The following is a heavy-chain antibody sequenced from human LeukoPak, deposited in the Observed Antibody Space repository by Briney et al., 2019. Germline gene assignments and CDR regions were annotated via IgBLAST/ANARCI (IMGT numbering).Heavy chain of an antibody. J-gene: IGHJ5*02. CDR2: VYHSGST. CDR3: ARVPGVYYDRLTGYGSGWFDP. CDR1: GYSISSGYY. Sequence: PSETLSLTCTVSGYSISSGYYWGWVRQPPGKGLEWIGTVYHSGSTYYNPSLRSRVTISVETSKNQFSLKVRSMTAADTAVYYCARVPGVYYDRLTGYGSGWFDPWGQGALVTVSS. D-gene: IGHD3-9*01. V-gene: IGHV4-38-2*02.